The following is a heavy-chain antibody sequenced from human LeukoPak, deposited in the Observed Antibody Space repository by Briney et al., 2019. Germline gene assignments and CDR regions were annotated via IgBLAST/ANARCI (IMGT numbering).Heavy chain of an antibody. J-gene: IGHJ5*02. V-gene: IGHV4-61*02. CDR1: GGSISSGSYY. D-gene: IGHD2-8*01. CDR3: ARDLIFGGNWFDP. CDR2: IYTSGST. Sequence: PSETLSLTCTVSGGSISSGSYYWSWIRQPAGKGLEWIGRIYTSGSTNYNPSLKSRVTISVDTSKNQFSLKLSSVTAADTAVYYCARDLIFGGNWFDPWGQGTLVTVSS.